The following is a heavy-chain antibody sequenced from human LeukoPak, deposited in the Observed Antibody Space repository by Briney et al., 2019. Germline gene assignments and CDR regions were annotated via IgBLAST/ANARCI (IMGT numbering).Heavy chain of an antibody. Sequence: PSETLSLTCTVSGGSISSYYWSWIRQPPGKGLEWIGYIYYSGSTNYNPSLKSRVTISVDTSKNQFSLKLSSVTAADTAVYYCARGIKEYYDSSGYPLDYWGQGTLVTVSS. CDR1: GGSISSYY. CDR2: IYYSGST. D-gene: IGHD3-22*01. J-gene: IGHJ4*02. V-gene: IGHV4-59*01. CDR3: ARGIKEYYDSSGYPLDY.